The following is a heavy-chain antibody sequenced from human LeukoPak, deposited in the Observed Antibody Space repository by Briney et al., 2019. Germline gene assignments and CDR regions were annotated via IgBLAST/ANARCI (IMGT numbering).Heavy chain of an antibody. Sequence: PSETLSLTCAVYGGPFSGYYWSWIRQPPGKGLEWIGEINHSGSTNYNPSLKSRVTISVDTSKNQFSLKLSSVTAADTAVYYCARGGNYYDSNNWFDPWGQGTLVTVSS. D-gene: IGHD3-22*01. CDR1: GGPFSGYY. CDR2: INHSGST. CDR3: ARGGNYYDSNNWFDP. V-gene: IGHV4-34*01. J-gene: IGHJ5*02.